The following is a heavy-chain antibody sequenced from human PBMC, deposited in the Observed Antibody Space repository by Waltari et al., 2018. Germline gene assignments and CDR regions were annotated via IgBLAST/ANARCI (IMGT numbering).Heavy chain of an antibody. J-gene: IGHJ4*02. D-gene: IGHD5-18*01. CDR1: GYSISSGYY. V-gene: IGHV4-38-2*02. Sequence: QVQLQESGPGLVKPSETLSLTCAVSGYSISSGYYWGWIRQPPGKGLEWIGSVYHSGSTHHTPSIKGRVTISVDTSKSPFSLQLRSVTAADTAVYYCARDSPTGSTGYSYGHGTDYWGQGTLVTVSS. CDR3: ARDSPTGSTGYSYGHGTDY. CDR2: VYHSGST.